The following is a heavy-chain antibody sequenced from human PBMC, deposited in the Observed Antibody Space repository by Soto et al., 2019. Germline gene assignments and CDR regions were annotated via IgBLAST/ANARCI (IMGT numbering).Heavy chain of an antibody. Sequence: ASVKVSCKASGYTFTSYYMHWVRQAPGQGLEWKGIINPSGGSTSYAQKLQGRVTMTTDTSTSTAYMELSSLRSDDTAVYYCAREDRDRETGLVPAAIDGMDVWGQGTTVTVSS. D-gene: IGHD2-2*01. CDR1: GYTFTSYY. J-gene: IGHJ6*02. V-gene: IGHV1-46*01. CDR2: INPSGGST. CDR3: AREDRDRETGLVPAAIDGMDV.